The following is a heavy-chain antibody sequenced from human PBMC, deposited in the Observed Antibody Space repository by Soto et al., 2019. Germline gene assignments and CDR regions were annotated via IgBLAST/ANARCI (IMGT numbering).Heavy chain of an antibody. V-gene: IGHV3-30*18. Sequence: QVQLVEPGGGVVQPGRSLRLSCAASGFTFSSYGMHWVRQAPGKGLEWVAVISYDGSNKYYADSVKGRFTISRDNSKNTLYLQMNSLRAEDTAVYYCAKLPGIAVAGNSDYWGQGTLVTVSS. CDR1: GFTFSSYG. J-gene: IGHJ4*02. CDR3: AKLPGIAVAGNSDY. CDR2: ISYDGSNK. D-gene: IGHD6-19*01.